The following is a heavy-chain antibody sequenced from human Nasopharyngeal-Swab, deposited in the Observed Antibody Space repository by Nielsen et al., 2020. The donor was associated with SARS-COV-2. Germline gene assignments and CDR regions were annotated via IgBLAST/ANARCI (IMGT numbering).Heavy chain of an antibody. Sequence: GESLKISYAASGFTFSSYAMTWVRQAPGKGLEWVSAISGSGGSPYYADSVKGRFTISRDNSKNTLSLQMNSLRAEDTAVYYCAKEMGLVGGIANSLFDYWGQGTLVTVSS. CDR2: ISGSGGSP. CDR1: GFTFSSYA. CDR3: AKEMGLVGGIANSLFDY. J-gene: IGHJ4*02. D-gene: IGHD3/OR15-3a*01. V-gene: IGHV3-23*01.